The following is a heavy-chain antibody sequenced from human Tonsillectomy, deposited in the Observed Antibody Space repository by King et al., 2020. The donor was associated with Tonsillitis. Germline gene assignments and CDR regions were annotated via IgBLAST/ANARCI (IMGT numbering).Heavy chain of an antibody. V-gene: IGHV4-31*03. J-gene: IGHJ5*02. D-gene: IGHD5/OR15-5a*01. Sequence: VPLQESGPGLVKPSQTLSLTCTVSGGSISSGAYYWSWIRQHPGKGLEWIGYIYYSGSTYYNPSLKSRVAISIDTSKNQFSLRLSSVTAADTAMYYCARDIYRPWFDPWGQGTLVTVSS. CDR2: IYYSGST. CDR1: GGSISSGAYY. CDR3: ARDIYRPWFDP.